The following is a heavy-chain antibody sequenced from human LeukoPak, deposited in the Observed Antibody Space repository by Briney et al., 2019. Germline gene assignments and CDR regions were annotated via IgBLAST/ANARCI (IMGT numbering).Heavy chain of an antibody. J-gene: IGHJ3*02. CDR3: ARELYITMVRGVIQDAFDI. Sequence: GGSLRLSCAASGFTFSSYSMNWVRQAPGKGLEWVSYISSSSSTIYYADSVKGRFTISRDNAKNSLYLQMNSLRAEDTAVYYCARELYITMVRGVIQDAFDIWGQGTMVTVSS. CDR1: GFTFSSYS. V-gene: IGHV3-48*04. CDR2: ISSSSSTI. D-gene: IGHD3-10*01.